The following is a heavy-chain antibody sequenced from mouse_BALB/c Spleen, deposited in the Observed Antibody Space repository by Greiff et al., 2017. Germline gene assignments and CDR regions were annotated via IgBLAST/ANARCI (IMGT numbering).Heavy chain of an antibody. V-gene: IGHV5-4*02. CDR1: GFTFSDYY. CDR2: ISDGGSYT. D-gene: IGHD1-1*01. CDR3: ARERGITTTGFAY. J-gene: IGHJ3*01. Sequence: EVMLVESGGGLVKPGGSLKLSCAASGFTFSDYYMYWVRQTPEKRLEWVATISDGGSYTYYPDSVKGRFTISRDNAKNNLYLQMSSLKSEDTAMYYCARERGITTTGFAYWGQGTLVTVSA.